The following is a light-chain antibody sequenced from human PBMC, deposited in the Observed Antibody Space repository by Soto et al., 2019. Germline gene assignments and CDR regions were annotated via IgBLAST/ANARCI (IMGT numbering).Light chain of an antibody. CDR3: SSYTSSSTYV. Sequence: QSVLTQPASVSGSPGQSITISCTGTSSDVGGYNSVSWYQQHPGKAPKLMIYNVSNRPSGVSNRFSGSKSGNTASLTISGPQAEDEADYYCSSYTSSSTYVFGTGPKVTV. J-gene: IGLJ1*01. CDR1: SSDVGGYNS. CDR2: NVS. V-gene: IGLV2-14*01.